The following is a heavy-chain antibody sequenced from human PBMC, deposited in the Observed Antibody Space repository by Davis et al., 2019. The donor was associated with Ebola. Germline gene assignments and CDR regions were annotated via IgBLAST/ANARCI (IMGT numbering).Heavy chain of an antibody. V-gene: IGHV3-33*01. CDR2: IWYDGSNK. Sequence: GESLKISCAASGFTFSSYVMHWVRQAPGKGLEWVAVIWYDGSNKYYADSVKGRFTISRDNSKNTLYLQMNSLRAEDTAVYYCARDSGRALDYWGQGTLVTVSS. CDR3: ARDSGRALDY. J-gene: IGHJ4*02. CDR1: GFTFSSYV.